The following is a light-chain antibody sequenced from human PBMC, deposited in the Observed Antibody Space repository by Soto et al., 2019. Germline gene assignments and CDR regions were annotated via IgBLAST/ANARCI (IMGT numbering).Light chain of an antibody. V-gene: IGLV1-44*01. CDR3: AAWDDSLDGVV. J-gene: IGLJ2*01. CDR1: SSNIGSNS. Sequence: QSVLTQPPSASGTPGQRVTISCSGSSSNIGSNSVNWYQQLPGTAPKLLMYSSNQRPSGVPDRFSGSKSGTSASLALSGLQSEDEDEYYCAAWDDSLDGVVFGGGTKVTVL. CDR2: SSN.